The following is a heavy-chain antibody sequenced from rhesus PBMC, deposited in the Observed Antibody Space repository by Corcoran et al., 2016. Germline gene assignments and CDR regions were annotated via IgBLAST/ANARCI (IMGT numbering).Heavy chain of an antibody. CDR1: GGSIRSSY. D-gene: IGHD4-4*01. CDR2: IGGSSGST. V-gene: IGHV4-169*01. Sequence: QLQLQESGPGLVKPSETLSLTCAVSGGSIRSSYWSWIRQAPGKGLEWIGYIGGSSGSTNYNPSLKSRVTLSVDTSKNQLSLKLSSVTAADTAVYYCARPASGYGSYVFDYWGQGVLVTVSS. CDR3: ARPASGYGSYVFDY. J-gene: IGHJ4*01.